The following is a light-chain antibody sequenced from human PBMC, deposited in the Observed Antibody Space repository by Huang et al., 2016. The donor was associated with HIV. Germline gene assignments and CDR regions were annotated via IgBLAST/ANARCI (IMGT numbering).Light chain of an antibody. CDR2: GAS. J-gene: IGKJ2*01. CDR3: QQYHNWPYT. V-gene: IGKV3-15*01. Sequence: EIIMTQSQATLSLSPGEGASLSCRANQSVATNLAWYLHRPGQRPRILIFGASTRASGLPGRFRGSGSGTQFSLTVSGLQSEDFSVYCCQQYHNWPYTFGQGTKLEI. CDR1: QSVATN.